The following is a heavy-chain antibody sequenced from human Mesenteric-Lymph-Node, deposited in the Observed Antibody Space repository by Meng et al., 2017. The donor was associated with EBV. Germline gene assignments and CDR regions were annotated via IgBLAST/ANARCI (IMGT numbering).Heavy chain of an antibody. J-gene: IGHJ5*02. D-gene: IGHD5-18*01. CDR2: IYHTGTT. V-gene: IGHV4-34*01. CDR3: ARIGGKDTAMITRWFDP. Sequence: QVQAQQGGAGLLKPSEPLSLTCAVYGGSFSGYYWSWIRQPPGKGLEWIGEIYHTGTTIYNPSLKSRVTMSIDKSKDQLSLKLSSVTAADTAVYFCARIGGKDTAMITRWFDPWGQGTLVTVSS. CDR1: GGSFSGYY.